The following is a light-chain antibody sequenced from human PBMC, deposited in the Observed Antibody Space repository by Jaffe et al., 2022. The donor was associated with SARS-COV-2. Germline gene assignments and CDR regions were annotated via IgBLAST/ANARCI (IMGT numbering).Light chain of an antibody. CDR2: DVT. V-gene: IGLV2-14*01. CDR1: SSDIGAHNH. CDR3: ASYTTSDTLRYV. Sequence: QSALTQPASVSGSPGLSITISCTGTSSDIGAHNHVSWYQQHAGKAPKVLIYDVTDRPSGVSNRFSGSKSGNTASLTISGLQAEDEAVYYCASYTTSDTLRYVFGTGTEVTVL. J-gene: IGLJ1*01.